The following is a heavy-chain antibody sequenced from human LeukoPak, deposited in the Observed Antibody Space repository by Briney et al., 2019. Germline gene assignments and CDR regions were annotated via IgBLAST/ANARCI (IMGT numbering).Heavy chain of an antibody. CDR1: GFTFSSYG. V-gene: IGHV3-33*01. D-gene: IGHD2-21*01. J-gene: IGHJ6*04. CDR2: IWYDGSNK. CDR3: ARGLQVIYGMDV. Sequence: GRSLRLSCAASGFTFSSYGMDWVRQAPGKGLEWVAVIWYDGSNKYYADSVKGRFTISRDNSKNTLYLRMNSLRVEDTAVYYCARGLQVIYGMDVWGKGTTVTVSS.